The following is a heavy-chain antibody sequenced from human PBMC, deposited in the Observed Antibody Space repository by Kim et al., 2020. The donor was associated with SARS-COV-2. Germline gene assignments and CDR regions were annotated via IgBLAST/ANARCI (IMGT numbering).Heavy chain of an antibody. CDR1: GFTFSSCA. Sequence: GGSLRLSCAASGFTFSSCAIHWVRQAPGKGLEWVAVISYDGSNKNYADSVKGRFTISRDNSKNTLYLQMNSLRAEDTAVYYCVKLFSSSWYKGFDPWGQG. CDR3: VKLFSSSWYKGFDP. V-gene: IGHV3-30-3*02. J-gene: IGHJ5*02. D-gene: IGHD6-13*01. CDR2: ISYDGSNK.